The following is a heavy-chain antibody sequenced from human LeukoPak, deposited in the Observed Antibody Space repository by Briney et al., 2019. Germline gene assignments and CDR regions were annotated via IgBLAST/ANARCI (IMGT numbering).Heavy chain of an antibody. J-gene: IGHJ4*02. CDR2: IKQDGGEK. V-gene: IGHV3-7*01. CDR3: ARLRYFDWLSVFDY. D-gene: IGHD3-9*01. CDR1: GFTFSIYW. Sequence: PGGSLRLSCAASGFTFSIYWMSWVRQAPGKGLEWVAHIKQDGGEKYYVDSVKGRFTISRDNAKNSLYLQMNSLRAEDTAVYYCARLRYFDWLSVFDYWGQGTLVTVSS.